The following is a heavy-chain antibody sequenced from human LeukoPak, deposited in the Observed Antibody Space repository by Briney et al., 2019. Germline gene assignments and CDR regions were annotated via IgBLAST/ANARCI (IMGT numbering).Heavy chain of an antibody. Sequence: GGSLRLSCTISGFTVSSNYMSWVRQAPGKGLEWVSVIGGGDGSIYYADSVKGRFTISRDNSKNTLYLQMTSLRAEDAAIYYCAKGMGLAHYYFYGMDVWGQGTTVTVSS. D-gene: IGHD6-19*01. CDR3: AKGMGLAHYYFYGMDV. J-gene: IGHJ6*02. CDR2: IGGGDGSI. CDR1: GFTVSSNY. V-gene: IGHV3-23*01.